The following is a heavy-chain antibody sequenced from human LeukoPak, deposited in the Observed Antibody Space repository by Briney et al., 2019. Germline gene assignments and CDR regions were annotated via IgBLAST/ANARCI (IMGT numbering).Heavy chain of an antibody. V-gene: IGHV3-9*01. J-gene: IGHJ4*02. CDR3: VPAFKREAPPPGFDF. CDR2: ITWNSASI. CDR1: GFTFDDYA. Sequence: GGSLRLSCAASGFTFDDYAMHWVRQTPGKGLEWVSGITWNSASIGYADSVKGRFTISRDNSKNTLYLQMNSLTPEDTAVYYCVPAFKREAPPPGFDFWGQGTLVTVSS. D-gene: IGHD1-14*01.